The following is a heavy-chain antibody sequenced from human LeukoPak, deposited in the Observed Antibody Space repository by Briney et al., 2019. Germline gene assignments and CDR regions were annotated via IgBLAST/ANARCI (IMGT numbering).Heavy chain of an antibody. D-gene: IGHD3-3*01. Sequence: PSETLSLTCSVSGGSISTSSYYWSWLRPPAGKGLEWIGRIYTSGSTNYNPSLKSRVTISVDTSKNQFSLKLSSVTAADTAVYYCARAGYYDFWSGYYTDAGNYYYMDVWGKGPRSPSP. CDR1: GGSISTSSYY. V-gene: IGHV4-61*02. CDR2: IYTSGST. CDR3: ARAGYYDFWSGYYTDAGNYYYMDV. J-gene: IGHJ6*03.